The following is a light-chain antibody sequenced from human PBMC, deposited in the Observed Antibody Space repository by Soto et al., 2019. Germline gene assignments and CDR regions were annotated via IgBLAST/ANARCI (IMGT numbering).Light chain of an antibody. CDR2: GAS. CDR3: QQYGSSPHT. Sequence: EIVLTQSPGTLSLSPGERATLSCRASQSVSSSYLAWYQQKPGQAPRLLIYGASSRATGIPDRFSGSGSGTDFTLTISRLEPEDFAVEYCQQYGSSPHTFGQGTKLEIK. J-gene: IGKJ2*01. V-gene: IGKV3-20*01. CDR1: QSVSSSY.